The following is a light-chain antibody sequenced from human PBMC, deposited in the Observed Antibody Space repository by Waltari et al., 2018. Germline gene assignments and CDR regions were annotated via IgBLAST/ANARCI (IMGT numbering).Light chain of an antibody. V-gene: IGKV2-30*02. CDR1: QSLVHSDGNTY. CDR3: MQGTHWPLT. CDR2: KVS. J-gene: IGKJ3*01. Sequence: DVVMTQSPLSLPVTLGQPASISCRSSQSLVHSDGNTYLNWFQQRPGQSPRRLIYKVSNRDSGVPDRFSGSGSGTDCTLKISRVEAEDVGVYYCMQGTHWPLTFGPGTKVDIK.